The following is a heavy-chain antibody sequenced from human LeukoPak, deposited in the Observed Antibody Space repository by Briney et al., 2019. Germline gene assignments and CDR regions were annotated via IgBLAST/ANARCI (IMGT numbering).Heavy chain of an antibody. CDR3: AKDPVITFGGVTGPYFDY. Sequence: GGSLRLSCAASGFTFSSYAMSWVRQAPGKGLEWVSAISGSGGSTYYADSVKGRFTISRDNSKNTLYLQMNSLRAEDTAVYYCAKDPVITFGGVTGPYFDYWGQGTLVTVSS. D-gene: IGHD3-16*01. V-gene: IGHV3-23*01. J-gene: IGHJ4*02. CDR1: GFTFSSYA. CDR2: ISGSGGST.